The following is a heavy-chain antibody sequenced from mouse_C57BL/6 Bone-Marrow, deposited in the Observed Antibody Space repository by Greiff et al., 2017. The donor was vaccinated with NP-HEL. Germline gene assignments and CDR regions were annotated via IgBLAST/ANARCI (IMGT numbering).Heavy chain of an antibody. CDR1: GYTFTDYY. CDR3: ARGGYYYGRGDY. D-gene: IGHD1-1*01. CDR2: INPNNGGT. Sequence: VQLKESGPELVKPGASVKISCKASGYTFTDYYMNWVKQSHGKSLEWIGDINPNNGGTSYNQKFKGKATLTVDKSSSTAYMELRSLTSEDSAVYYCARGGYYYGRGDYWGQGTTLTVSS. V-gene: IGHV1-26*01. J-gene: IGHJ2*01.